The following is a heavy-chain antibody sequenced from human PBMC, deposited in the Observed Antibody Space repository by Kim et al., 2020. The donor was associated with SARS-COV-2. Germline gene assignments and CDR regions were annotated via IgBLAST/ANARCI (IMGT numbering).Heavy chain of an antibody. J-gene: IGHJ4*02. CDR1: RFTFSRYW. Sequence: GGSLRLSCAASRFTFSRYWMSWVRQVPGKGLEWVANINQDASEKYYVDSVKGRFTISRDNAENSLYLQMNSLRDEDTAVYYCARNNYWGQGALVTVSS. CDR3: ARNNY. CDR2: INQDASEK. V-gene: IGHV3-7*03.